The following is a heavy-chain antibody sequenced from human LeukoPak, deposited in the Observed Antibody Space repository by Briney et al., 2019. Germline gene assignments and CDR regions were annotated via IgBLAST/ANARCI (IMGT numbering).Heavy chain of an antibody. Sequence: GDSLKISCETSGFSFTTSWIGWVRQLAGTGLEGVGAIYPEDSDIRDSPSFQGQARISGDKSASTAYVQWASVEAPGPATYYGARQRGASGTINWFDPWGQGTLFTVS. V-gene: IGHV5-51*01. CDR3: ARQRGASGTINWFDP. D-gene: IGHD3-10*01. CDR1: GFSFTTSW. CDR2: IYPEDSDI. J-gene: IGHJ5*02.